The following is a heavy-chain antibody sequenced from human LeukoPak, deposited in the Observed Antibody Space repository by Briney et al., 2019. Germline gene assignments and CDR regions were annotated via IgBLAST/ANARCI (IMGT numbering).Heavy chain of an antibody. D-gene: IGHD3-10*01. CDR3: ARDKLWFGEGGVDY. J-gene: IGHJ4*02. Sequence: GRSLRLSCAASGFTFSSYAMHWVRQAPGKGLEWVAVIPYDGSNKYYADSVKGRFTISRDNSKNTLYLQMNSLRAEDTAVYYCARDKLWFGEGGVDYWGQGTLVTVSS. CDR2: IPYDGSNK. CDR1: GFTFSSYA. V-gene: IGHV3-30-3*01.